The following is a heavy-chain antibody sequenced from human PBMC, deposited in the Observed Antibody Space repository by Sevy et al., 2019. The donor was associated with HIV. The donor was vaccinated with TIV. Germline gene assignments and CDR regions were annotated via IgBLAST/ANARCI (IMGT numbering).Heavy chain of an antibody. CDR2: TRNKADSYTT. J-gene: IGHJ4*02. CDR3: ATHAGIAAAGRVFDY. V-gene: IGHV3-72*01. Sequence: GGSLRLSCAASGFTFSDHYMEWVRQAPGKGLEWVGRTRNKADSYTTEYAASVKGRFTFSRDDSKNSLYLQMNSLKTEDTAMYYCATHAGIAAAGRVFDYWGQGSLVTVSS. CDR1: GFTFSDHY. D-gene: IGHD6-13*01.